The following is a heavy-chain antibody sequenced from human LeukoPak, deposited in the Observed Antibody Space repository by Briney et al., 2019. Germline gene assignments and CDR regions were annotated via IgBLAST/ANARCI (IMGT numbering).Heavy chain of an antibody. CDR3: ARETAYYYYGMDV. J-gene: IGHJ6*02. Sequence: SQTLSLTCTVSGGSISSGDYYWSWIRQPPGKGLEWIGYIYYSGSTHYNPSLKSRVTISVDTSKNQFSLKLSSVTAADTAVYYCARETAYYYYGMDVWGQGTTVTVSS. V-gene: IGHV4-30-4*01. CDR1: GGSISSGDYY. CDR2: IYYSGST.